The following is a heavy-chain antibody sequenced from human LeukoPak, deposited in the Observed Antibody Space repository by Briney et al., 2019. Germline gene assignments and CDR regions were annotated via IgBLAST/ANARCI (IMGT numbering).Heavy chain of an antibody. J-gene: IGHJ3*02. CDR1: GFTFSSYG. D-gene: IGHD3-22*01. Sequence: PGGSLRLSCAASGFTFSSYGMHWVRQAPGKGPEWVAVIWYDGSNKYYADSVKGRFTISRDNSKNTLYLQMNSLRAEDTAVYYCARDRLITMIVALEDDGFDIWGQGTMVTVSS. V-gene: IGHV3-33*01. CDR3: ARDRLITMIVALEDDGFDI. CDR2: IWYDGSNK.